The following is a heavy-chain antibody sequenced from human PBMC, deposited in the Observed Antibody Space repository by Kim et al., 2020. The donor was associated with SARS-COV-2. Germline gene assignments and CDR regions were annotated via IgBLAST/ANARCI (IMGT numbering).Heavy chain of an antibody. J-gene: IGHJ5*02. CDR2: IYYSGST. V-gene: IGHV4-31*03. Sequence: SETLSLTCTVSGGSISSGGYYWSWIRQHPGKGLEWIGYIYYSGSTYYNPSLKSRVTISVDTSKNQFSLKLSSVTAADTAVYYCARGSRGAAAGDWFDPWGQGTLVTVSS. CDR1: GGSISSGGYY. D-gene: IGHD6-25*01. CDR3: ARGSRGAAAGDWFDP.